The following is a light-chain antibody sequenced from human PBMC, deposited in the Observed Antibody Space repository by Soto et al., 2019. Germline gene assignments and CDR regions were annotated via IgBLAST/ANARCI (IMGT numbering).Light chain of an antibody. J-gene: IGKJ1*01. Sequence: DIQMTQSPSTLSASVGDRVAITFRASESIGRWLAWYQQKPGKAPKLLIYEASSLEGGVPSRFSGRESGTEFALTISRLQPDDFATYYCQQYSSYSWTFGQGTKVDIK. CDR2: EAS. CDR1: ESIGRW. CDR3: QQYSSYSWT. V-gene: IGKV1-5*03.